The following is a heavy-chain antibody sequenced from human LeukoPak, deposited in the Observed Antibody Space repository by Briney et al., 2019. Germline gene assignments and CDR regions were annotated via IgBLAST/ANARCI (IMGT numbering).Heavy chain of an antibody. Sequence: ASVKVSCKASGYTFTSYYMHWVRQAPGQGLEWMGIINPSGGSTSYAQRFQGRVTMTRDTSTSTVYMELSSLRSEDTAVYYCAREGYSSSFGNWFDPWGQGTLVTVSS. V-gene: IGHV1-46*01. CDR2: INPSGGST. CDR1: GYTFTSYY. J-gene: IGHJ5*02. D-gene: IGHD6-13*01. CDR3: AREGYSSSFGNWFDP.